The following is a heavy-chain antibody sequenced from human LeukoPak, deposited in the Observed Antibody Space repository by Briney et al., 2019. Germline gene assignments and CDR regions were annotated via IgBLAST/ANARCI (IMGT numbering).Heavy chain of an antibody. J-gene: IGHJ4*02. CDR2: INPNNGDT. Sequence: ASVKVSCKAAGYTFTVHFMDWVRQAPGQGLEWMGEINPNNGDTKFAQKFEGRVTMTRDTSITTAYMELSSLKSDDTAVYYCARLRWERGALDYWGQGTPVTVSS. CDR1: GYTFTVHF. V-gene: IGHV1-2*02. CDR3: ARLRWERGALDY. D-gene: IGHD1-26*01.